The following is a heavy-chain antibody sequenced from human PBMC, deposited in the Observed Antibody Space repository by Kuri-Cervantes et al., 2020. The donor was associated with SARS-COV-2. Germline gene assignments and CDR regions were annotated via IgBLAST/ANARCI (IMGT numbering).Heavy chain of an antibody. Sequence: ESLKISCVVSDYSISSAYYWGWIRQPPGKGLEWIGSIYHSGSTYYNPSLKSRVTISVDTSKNQFSLKLSSVTAADTAVYYCARDGSVARYPRTAFDIRGQGTMVTVSS. CDR2: IYHSGST. CDR1: DYSISSAYY. D-gene: IGHD3-9*01. V-gene: IGHV4-38-2*02. CDR3: ARDGSVARYPRTAFDI. J-gene: IGHJ3*02.